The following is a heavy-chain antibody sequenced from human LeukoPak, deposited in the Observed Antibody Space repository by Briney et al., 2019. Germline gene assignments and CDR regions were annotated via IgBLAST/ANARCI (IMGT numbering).Heavy chain of an antibody. CDR3: ARVRRDTCSSSDCYVGPPFYYYYYYMDV. J-gene: IGHJ6*03. CDR2: INHSGST. V-gene: IGHV4-34*01. D-gene: IGHD2-2*01. CDR1: GGSLSGYY. Sequence: SETLSLTCAVYGGSLSGYYWSWIRQPPGKGLEWIGEINHSGSTNYNPSLKSRVTISVDTSKNQFSLKLSSVTAADTAVYYCARVRRDTCSSSDCYVGPPFYYYYYYMDVWGIGTTVTVSS.